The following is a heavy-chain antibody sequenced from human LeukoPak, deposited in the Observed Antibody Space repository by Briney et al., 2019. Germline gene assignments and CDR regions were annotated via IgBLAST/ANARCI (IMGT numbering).Heavy chain of an antibody. J-gene: IGHJ4*02. Sequence: GGSLRLSCAASGFTFSSYVMHWVRQAPGKGLEWVSAISGSGGSTYYADSLKGRFTISRDNSKNTRYLQMNSLRAEDTAVYYCAKAGEDIVVVPAGIHFDYWGQGTLVTVCS. D-gene: IGHD2-2*01. CDR2: ISGSGGST. V-gene: IGHV3-23*01. CDR1: GFTFSSYV. CDR3: AKAGEDIVVVPAGIHFDY.